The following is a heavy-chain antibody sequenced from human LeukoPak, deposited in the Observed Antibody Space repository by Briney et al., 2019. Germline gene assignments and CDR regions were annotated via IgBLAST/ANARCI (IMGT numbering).Heavy chain of an antibody. J-gene: IGHJ5*02. D-gene: IGHD2-2*01. CDR1: GFIFSSYG. Sequence: GGSLRLSCAASGFIFSSYGMHWVRQAPGKGLEWVAVIWYDGSNKYYADSVKGRFTISRNNSKNTLYLQMNSLRAEDTAVYYCARRYCSSTSCYFSNWFNPWGQGTLVTVSS. CDR3: ARRYCSSTSCYFSNWFNP. V-gene: IGHV3-33*01. CDR2: IWYDGSNK.